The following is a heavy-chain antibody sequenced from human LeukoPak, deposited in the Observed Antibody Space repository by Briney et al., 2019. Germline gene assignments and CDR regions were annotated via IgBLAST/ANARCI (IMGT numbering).Heavy chain of an antibody. CDR2: VLGSGGNT. CDR1: GFTFSSSA. CDR3: ANYGSGSPRDY. V-gene: IGHV3-23*01. D-gene: IGHD3-10*01. Sequence: GGSLRLSCAASGFTFSSSAMSWVRQTPGKGLEWVSAVLGSGGNTYYADSVKGRFTISRDNSRNTLYLQMNSLRPEDTAVYYCANYGSGSPRDYWGQGTLVTVSS. J-gene: IGHJ4*02.